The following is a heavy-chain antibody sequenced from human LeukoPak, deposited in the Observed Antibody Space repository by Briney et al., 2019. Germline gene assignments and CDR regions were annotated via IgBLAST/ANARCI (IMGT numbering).Heavy chain of an antibody. CDR3: ARGGRSGNSNAFDI. Sequence: GGSLRLSCAASGFTVSSIHMVWVRQAPGKGLEWVSVTYTGGNSYYADSVKGRFTISRDNAKNTLYLQMNSLRAEDTAIYYCARGGRSGNSNAFDIRGQGTMVTVSS. CDR2: TYTGGNS. CDR1: GFTVSSIH. J-gene: IGHJ3*02. V-gene: IGHV3-53*01. D-gene: IGHD4-23*01.